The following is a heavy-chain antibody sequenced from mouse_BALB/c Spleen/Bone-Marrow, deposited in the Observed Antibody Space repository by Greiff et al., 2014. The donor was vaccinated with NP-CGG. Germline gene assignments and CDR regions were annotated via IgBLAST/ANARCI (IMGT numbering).Heavy chain of an antibody. CDR1: GYSFTGYY. CDR3: ESRGEYFDV. V-gene: IGHV1-31*01. CDR2: IYPYNGVS. Sequence: VHVKQSGPELVKPGASVKITCKASGYSFTGYYMHWVKQSHGNSLDWIGYIYPYNGVSSYNQKFKCKATLTVDKSSSTAYMELRSLTSDDSAVYYCESRGEYFDVWGAGTTVTVSS. J-gene: IGHJ1*01.